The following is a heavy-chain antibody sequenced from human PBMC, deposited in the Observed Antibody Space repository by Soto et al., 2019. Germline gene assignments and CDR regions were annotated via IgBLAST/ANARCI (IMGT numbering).Heavy chain of an antibody. CDR2: ISSNGGST. CDR1: GFTFSSYA. CDR3: VKDLAHCGGDCYLLDDAFDI. D-gene: IGHD2-21*02. Sequence: SGGSLRLSCAASGFTFSSYAMHWVRQAPGKGLEYVSAISSNGGSTYYADSVKGRFTSSRDNSKNTLYLQMSSLRAEDTAVYYWVKDLAHCGGDCYLLDDAFDIWGQGTMVTVSS. V-gene: IGHV3-64D*06. J-gene: IGHJ3*02.